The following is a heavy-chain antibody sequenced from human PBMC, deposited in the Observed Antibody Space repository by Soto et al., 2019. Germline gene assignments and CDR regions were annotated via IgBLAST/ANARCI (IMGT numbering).Heavy chain of an antibody. CDR2: FDPEDGET. J-gene: IGHJ5*02. V-gene: IGHV1-24*01. CDR3: ATRQTKVQLERPWGSSGWFAP. Sequence: KKTRASVKVSCKVSGYTLTELSMHWVRQAPGKGLEWMGGFDPEDGETIYAQKFQGRVTMTEDKSTATAYMELSSLRSEDTAVYYCATRQTKVQLERPWGSSGWFAPWGQGTLVTVSS. D-gene: IGHD1-1*01. CDR1: GYTLTELS.